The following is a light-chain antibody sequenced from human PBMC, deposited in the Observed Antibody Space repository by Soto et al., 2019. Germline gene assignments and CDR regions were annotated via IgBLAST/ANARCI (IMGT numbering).Light chain of an antibody. CDR1: SSDIGGYNY. V-gene: IGLV2-14*01. Sequence: QSARTQPASMSGSPGQSITISCTGTSSDIGGYNYVSWYQQHPGKAPKLIIYDVTKRPSGVSNRFSGSKSGNTASLTISGLQAEDEADYYCSSYTSSSTRGVFGGGTQLTVL. CDR2: DVT. J-gene: IGLJ3*02. CDR3: SSYTSSSTRGV.